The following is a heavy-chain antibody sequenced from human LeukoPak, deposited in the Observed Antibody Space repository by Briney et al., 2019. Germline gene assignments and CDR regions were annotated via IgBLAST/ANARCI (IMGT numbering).Heavy chain of an antibody. V-gene: IGHV4-59*08. CDR3: ARRAMVATFDY. D-gene: IGHD5-18*01. J-gene: IGHJ4*02. CDR1: AGSISNYY. CDR2: IYYSGYT. Sequence: SETLSLTCTVSAGSISNYYWSWIRQPPGKGLEWIGYIYYSGYTNYNPSLKSRVSISLDTPKNQFSLKLSSVTAADTAVYYCARRAMVATFDYWGRGALVTVSS.